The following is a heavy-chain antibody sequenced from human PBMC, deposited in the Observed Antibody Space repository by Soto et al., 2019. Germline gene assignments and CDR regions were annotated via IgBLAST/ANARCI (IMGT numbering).Heavy chain of an antibody. J-gene: IGHJ4*02. Sequence: PSETLSLTCAVYGGSFSGYYWSWIRQPPGKGLEWIGEINHSGSTNYNPSLKSRVTISVDTSKNQFSLKLSSVTAADTAVYYCVRAPPNCTNGVCYTHFDYWGQGTLVTVSS. D-gene: IGHD2-8*01. CDR3: VRAPPNCTNGVCYTHFDY. CDR1: GGSFSGYY. V-gene: IGHV4-34*01. CDR2: INHSGST.